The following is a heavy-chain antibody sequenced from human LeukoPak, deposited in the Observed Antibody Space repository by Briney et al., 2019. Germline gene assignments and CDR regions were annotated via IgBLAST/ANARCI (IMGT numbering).Heavy chain of an antibody. CDR3: ARITRYCSGGSCPRWGEYYYYYYMDV. D-gene: IGHD2-15*01. CDR1: GFTFNNNW. J-gene: IGHJ6*03. CDR2: INGDGSST. V-gene: IGHV3-74*01. Sequence: GGSLRLSCAASGFTFNNNWMHWVRQTPGKGLVWVSRINGDGSSTSYADSVKGRFTISRDNAKNSLYLQMNSLRAEDTAVYYCARITRYCSGGSCPRWGEYYYYYYMDVWGKGTTVTISS.